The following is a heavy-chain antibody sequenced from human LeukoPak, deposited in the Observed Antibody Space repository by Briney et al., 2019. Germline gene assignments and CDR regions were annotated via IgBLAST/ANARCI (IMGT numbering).Heavy chain of an antibody. CDR3: ARGGYQLPEISWFDP. Sequence: PGKSLRLSCAASGFTFSTYGMHWVRQAPGKGLEWVAVIWADGSYKYYADSVKGRFTISRDNSKNTLYLQMNSLRAEDTAVYYCARGGYQLPEISWFDPWGQGTLVTVSS. CDR2: IWADGSYK. V-gene: IGHV3-33*01. D-gene: IGHD2-2*01. J-gene: IGHJ5*02. CDR1: GFTFSTYG.